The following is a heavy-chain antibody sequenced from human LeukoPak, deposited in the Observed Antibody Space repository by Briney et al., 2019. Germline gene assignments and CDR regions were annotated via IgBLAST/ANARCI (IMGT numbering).Heavy chain of an antibody. CDR2: IWYDGSNK. Sequence: GRSLRLSCAASGFTFSSYGMHWVRQAPGKGLEWVAVIWYDGSNKYYADSVKGRFTISRDNSKNTLDLQMNSLGARDTAVYYCARGAHYGDYNNWFDPWGQGTLVTVSS. CDR3: ARGAHYGDYNNWFDP. V-gene: IGHV3-33*01. D-gene: IGHD4-17*01. J-gene: IGHJ5*02. CDR1: GFTFSSYG.